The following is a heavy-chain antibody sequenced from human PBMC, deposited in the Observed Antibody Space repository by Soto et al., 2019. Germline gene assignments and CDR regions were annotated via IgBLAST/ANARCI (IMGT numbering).Heavy chain of an antibody. J-gene: IGHJ4*02. CDR3: ARSCQTGYPEGIFDY. CDR1: GFTFSSYG. D-gene: IGHD3-9*01. CDR2: IWYDGSNK. Sequence: QVQLVESGGGVVQPGRSLRLSCAASGFTFSSYGMHWVRQAPGKGLEWVAVIWYDGSNKYYADSVKGRFTISRDNSKNTLYLQMNSLRAEDTAVYYCARSCQTGYPEGIFDYWGQGTLVTVSS. V-gene: IGHV3-33*01.